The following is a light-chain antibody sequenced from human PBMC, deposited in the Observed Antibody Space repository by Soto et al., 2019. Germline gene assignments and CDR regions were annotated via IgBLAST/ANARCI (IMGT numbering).Light chain of an antibody. Sequence: QSALTQPPSASGSPGQSVTISCTGTSSDVGGYNYVSWYQQHPGKAPKLMIYEVSKRPSGVPDRFSGSKSGNTASLTVSGLQAEDEADYYCSSNAGNNGVFGGGTKLTVL. J-gene: IGLJ2*01. CDR2: EVS. CDR1: SSDVGGYNY. V-gene: IGLV2-8*01. CDR3: SSNAGNNGV.